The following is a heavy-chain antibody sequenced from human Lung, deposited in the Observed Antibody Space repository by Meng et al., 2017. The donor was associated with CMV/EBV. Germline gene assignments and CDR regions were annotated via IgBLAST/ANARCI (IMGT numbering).Heavy chain of an antibody. CDR1: GFTFSSYW. D-gene: IGHD1-20*01. V-gene: IGHV3-7*01. J-gene: IGHJ4*02. CDR3: ARISDMTGTTYYFDD. Sequence: ESXKISXAASGFTFSSYWMSWVRQAPGKGLEWVANIKQDGNEKYYVDSVKGRFTISRDNAKNSLYLQMNSLRAEDTAVYYCARISDMTGTTYYFDDWGQG. CDR2: IKQDGNEK.